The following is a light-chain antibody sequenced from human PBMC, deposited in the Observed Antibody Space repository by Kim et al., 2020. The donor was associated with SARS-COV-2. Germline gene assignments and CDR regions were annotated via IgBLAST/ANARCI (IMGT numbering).Light chain of an antibody. CDR2: GTS. Sequence: SPGERATLSCRASQSVSRTYFAWYQQTPGQPPSLLIFGTSNRATGVPDRFSGGGAGTDFTLTISRLEPEDFAVYYCQQYGGSPRTFGQGTKVDIK. V-gene: IGKV3-20*01. CDR1: QSVSRTY. J-gene: IGKJ1*01. CDR3: QQYGGSPRT.